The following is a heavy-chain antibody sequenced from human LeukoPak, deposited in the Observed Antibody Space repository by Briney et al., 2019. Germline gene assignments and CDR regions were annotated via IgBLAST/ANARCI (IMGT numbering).Heavy chain of an antibody. Sequence: TGGSLRLSCAASGFTFSSYGMRWVRQAPGKGLEWVAVIWYDGGNKYYADSVKGRFTISRDNSKNTLYLQMNSLRAEDTAVYYCAKATAQPVYFDYWGQGTLVTVSS. CDR1: GFTFSSYG. J-gene: IGHJ4*02. CDR3: AKATAQPVYFDY. CDR2: IWYDGGNK. D-gene: IGHD6-6*01. V-gene: IGHV3-33*06.